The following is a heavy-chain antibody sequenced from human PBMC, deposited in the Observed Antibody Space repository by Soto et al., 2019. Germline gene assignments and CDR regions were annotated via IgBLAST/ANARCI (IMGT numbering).Heavy chain of an antibody. V-gene: IGHV5-51*01. CDR1: GYRFTSSW. Sequence: GESLKISCQGSGYRFTSSWICWVRQMPGKGLEWLGSVYRSDSDVRNSPSFEGRATISADNCINTAYLHLLNLKPSDTAIYYCPKWATCHFESWGKVTRVTVSS. D-gene: IGHD1-26*01. CDR3: PKWATCHFES. J-gene: IGHJ4*02. CDR2: VYRSDSDV.